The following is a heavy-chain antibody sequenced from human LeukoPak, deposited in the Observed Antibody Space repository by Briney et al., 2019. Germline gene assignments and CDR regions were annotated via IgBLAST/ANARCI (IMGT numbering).Heavy chain of an antibody. CDR2: INHSGST. V-gene: IGHV4-34*01. CDR3: ARSTIDIYDSSGYSFDY. Sequence: SETLSLTCAVYGGSFSGYYWSWIRQPPGKGLEWIGEINHSGSTYYNPSLKSRVTISVDTSKNQFSLKLSSVTAADTAVYYCARSTIDIYDSSGYSFDYWGQGTLVTVSS. J-gene: IGHJ4*02. D-gene: IGHD3-22*01. CDR1: GGSFSGYY.